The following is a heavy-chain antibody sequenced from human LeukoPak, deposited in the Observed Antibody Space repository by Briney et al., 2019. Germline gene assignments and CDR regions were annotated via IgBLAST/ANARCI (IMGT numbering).Heavy chain of an antibody. D-gene: IGHD1-26*01. Sequence: SETLSLTCTVSGGSITDYYWSWLRQPPGKGLEWIGYIYYSGNTNYNPSLKSRVTISVDTSKTQFSLRLSSVTAADTAMYYCARGGIKGSTGPRSFDYWGQGTLVTVSS. V-gene: IGHV4-59*01. CDR2: IYYSGNT. CDR1: GGSITDYY. J-gene: IGHJ4*02. CDR3: ARGGIKGSTGPRSFDY.